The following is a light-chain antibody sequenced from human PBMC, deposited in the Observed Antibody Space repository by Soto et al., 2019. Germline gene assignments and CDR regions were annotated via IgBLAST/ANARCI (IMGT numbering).Light chain of an antibody. Sequence: DIQMTQSKSSLSASVGDRVTITCRASQSISSYLNWYQQKPGKAPKLLIYAASSLQSGVPSRFSGSGSGTDFTLTISSLRPEDFATYYCQQSYSTPRVTFGPGTRWISN. J-gene: IGKJ3*01. CDR3: QQSYSTPRVT. CDR1: QSISSY. V-gene: IGKV1-39*01. CDR2: AAS.